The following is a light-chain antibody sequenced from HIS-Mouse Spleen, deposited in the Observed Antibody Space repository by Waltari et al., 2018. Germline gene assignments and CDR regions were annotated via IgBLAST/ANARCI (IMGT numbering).Light chain of an antibody. V-gene: IGKV1-5*03. CDR2: KAF. J-gene: IGKJ3*01. CDR3: QQYNSYIFT. Sequence: DIQMTQSPSTLSASVGDRVTITCRASQSFSSWLAWYQQKPGKAPKLLIYKAFSLESGVQSRFSGSGSETEFTLTISRLQPDDFATYYCQQYNSYIFTFGPGTKVDIK. CDR1: QSFSSW.